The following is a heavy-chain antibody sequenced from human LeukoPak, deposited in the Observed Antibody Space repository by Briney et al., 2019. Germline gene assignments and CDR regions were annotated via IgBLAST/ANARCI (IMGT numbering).Heavy chain of an antibody. CDR2: TYYRSKWYN. CDR3: ARDSPMVRGVIHNWFDP. V-gene: IGHV6-1*01. Sequence: SQTLSLTCAISGDSFSSNSAAWNWIRQSPSRGLEWLGRTYYRSKWYNDYAVSVKSRITINPDTSKNQFSLQLNSVTPEDTAVYYCARDSPMVRGVIHNWFDPWGQGTLVTVSS. J-gene: IGHJ5*02. CDR1: GDSFSSNSAA. D-gene: IGHD3-10*01.